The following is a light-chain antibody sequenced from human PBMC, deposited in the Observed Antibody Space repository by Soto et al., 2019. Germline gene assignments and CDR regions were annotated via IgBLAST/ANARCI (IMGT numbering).Light chain of an antibody. CDR1: ISDVGGYNY. Sequence: QSALTQPPSASGSPGQSVAISCTGTISDVGGYNYVSWYQQHPGKAPKLMIYEVNKRPSGVPDRFSGSKSGNTASLTVSGLQAEDEADYYCSSDAGSSNVFGTGTKVTVL. V-gene: IGLV2-8*01. J-gene: IGLJ1*01. CDR2: EVN. CDR3: SSDAGSSNV.